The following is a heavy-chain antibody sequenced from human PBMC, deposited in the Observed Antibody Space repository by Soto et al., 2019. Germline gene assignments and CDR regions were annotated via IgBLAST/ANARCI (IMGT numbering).Heavy chain of an antibody. CDR2: ISSSSSYT. CDR3: ATYGDVGPRGGYYYYYGMDV. V-gene: IGHV3-11*06. D-gene: IGHD4-17*01. J-gene: IGHJ6*02. CDR1: GFTFSDYY. Sequence: QVQLVESGGGLVKPGGSLRLSCAASGFTFSDYYMSWIRQAPGKGLEWVSYISSSSSYTNYADSVKGRFTISRDNAKNSLYLQMNSLRAEDTAVYYCATYGDVGPRGGYYYYYGMDVWGQGTTVTVSS.